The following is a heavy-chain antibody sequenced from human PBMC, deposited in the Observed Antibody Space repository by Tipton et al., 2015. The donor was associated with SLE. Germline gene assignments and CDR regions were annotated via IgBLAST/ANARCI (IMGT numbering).Heavy chain of an antibody. CDR1: GGSISSGSYY. CDR2: IYTSGST. J-gene: IGHJ3*02. Sequence: TLSLTCTVSGGSISSGSYYWSWIRQPAGKGLEWIGRIYTSGSTNYNPSLKSRVTISVDTSKNQFSLKLSSVTAADTAVYYCARRGNGAREGAFDIWGQGTMVTVSS. V-gene: IGHV4-61*02. CDR3: ARRGNGAREGAFDI. D-gene: IGHD1-1*01.